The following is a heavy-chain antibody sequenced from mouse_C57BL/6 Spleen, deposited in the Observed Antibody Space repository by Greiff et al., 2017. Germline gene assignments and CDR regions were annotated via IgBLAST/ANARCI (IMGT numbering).Heavy chain of an antibody. CDR2: INPSTGGT. CDR1: GYSFTGYY. CDR3: ARGGANWDWYFDV. Sequence: EVQLQQSGPELVKPGASVKISCKASGYSFTGYYMNWVKQSPEKSLEWIGEINPSTGGTTYNQKFKAKATLTVDKSSSTAYMQLKSLTSEDSAVYYCARGGANWDWYFDVWGTGTTVTVSS. J-gene: IGHJ1*03. V-gene: IGHV1-42*01. D-gene: IGHD4-1*01.